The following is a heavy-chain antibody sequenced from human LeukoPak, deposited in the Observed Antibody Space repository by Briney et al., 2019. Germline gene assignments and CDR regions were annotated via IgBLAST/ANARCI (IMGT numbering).Heavy chain of an antibody. D-gene: IGHD1-26*01. CDR3: ACIVGATLDY. CDR1: GFTFDYYA. Sequence: GRSLRLSCAASGFTFDYYAMHWVRQAPGKGLEWVAVIWYDGRNKYYADSVKGRFTISRDNSKNTLYLQMNSLRAEDTAVYYCACIVGATLDYWGLGTLVTVSS. J-gene: IGHJ4*02. CDR2: IWYDGRNK. V-gene: IGHV3-33*08.